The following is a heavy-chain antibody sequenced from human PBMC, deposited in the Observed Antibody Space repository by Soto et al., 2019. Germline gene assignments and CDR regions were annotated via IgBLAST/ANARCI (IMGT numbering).Heavy chain of an antibody. CDR2: ISGSGGST. CDR3: AKADIVLMVYAVPYYFDY. D-gene: IGHD2-8*01. Sequence: LRLSCAASGFTFSSYAMSWVRQAPGKGLEWVSAISGSGGSTYYADSVKGRFTISRDNSKNTLYLQMNSLRAEDTAVYYCAKADIVLMVYAVPYYFDYWGQGTLVTVSS. J-gene: IGHJ4*02. CDR1: GFTFSSYA. V-gene: IGHV3-23*01.